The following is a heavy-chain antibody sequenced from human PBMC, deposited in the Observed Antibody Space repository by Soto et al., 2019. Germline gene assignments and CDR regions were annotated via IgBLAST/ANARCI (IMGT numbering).Heavy chain of an antibody. D-gene: IGHD1-26*01. CDR3: ARGRYGGADGMDV. V-gene: IGHV3-21*01. Sequence: GGSLRLSCAASGFTFSSYSMNWVRQAPGKGLGWVSSISSSSSYIYYADSVKGRFTISRDNAKNSLYLQMNSLRAEDTAVYYCARGRYGGADGMDVWGQGTTVTVSS. J-gene: IGHJ6*02. CDR2: ISSSSSYI. CDR1: GFTFSSYS.